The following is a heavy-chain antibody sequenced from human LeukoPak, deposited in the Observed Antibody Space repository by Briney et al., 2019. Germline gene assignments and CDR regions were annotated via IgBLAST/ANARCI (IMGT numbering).Heavy chain of an antibody. CDR2: VESGGDT. Sequence: PGGSLRLSCAASGFSVTSKYINWVRQAPGKGLEWVLVVESGGDTSYANSVKGRFTVSRDIFQNTLYLQMNNLRAEDTAVYYCARVGSYYDMDVWGQGTAVTVSS. J-gene: IGHJ6*02. CDR3: ARVGSYYDMDV. CDR1: GFSVTSKY. V-gene: IGHV3-53*01. D-gene: IGHD3-10*01.